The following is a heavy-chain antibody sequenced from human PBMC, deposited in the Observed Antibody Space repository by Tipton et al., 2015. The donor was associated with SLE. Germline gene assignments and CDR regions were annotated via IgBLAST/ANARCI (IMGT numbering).Heavy chain of an antibody. CDR3: AREFLNPVTTVHYYFDL. CDR2: INHSGGT. D-gene: IGHD4-11*01. J-gene: IGHJ2*01. V-gene: IGHV4-34*01. CDR1: GGSFSGYF. Sequence: TLSLTCAVDGGSFSGYFWSWIRQPPGKGLEWIGEINHSGGTNYNPSLKSRVTMSVDTSKNHFSLKLISVTAADTAVYYCAREFLNPVTTVHYYFDLWGRGTLVTVSS.